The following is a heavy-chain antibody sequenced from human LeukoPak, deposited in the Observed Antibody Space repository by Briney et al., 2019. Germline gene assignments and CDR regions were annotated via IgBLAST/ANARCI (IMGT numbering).Heavy chain of an antibody. CDR1: GYTFTSYF. Sequence: ASVKVSCKASGYTFTSYFMHWVRQAPGQGLEWMGIINPSGGSTSYAQKFQGRVTMTRDTSTSTVYMELSSLRSEDTAVYYCARSPRNYDSSGYYFYWGQGTLVTVSS. J-gene: IGHJ4*02. CDR2: INPSGGST. V-gene: IGHV1-46*01. D-gene: IGHD3-22*01. CDR3: ARSPRNYDSSGYYFY.